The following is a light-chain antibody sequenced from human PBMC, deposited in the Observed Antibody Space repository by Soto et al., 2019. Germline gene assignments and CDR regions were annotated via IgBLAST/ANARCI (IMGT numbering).Light chain of an antibody. V-gene: IGKV1-39*01. CDR3: QHSYDILWT. CDR1: QSISRN. Sequence: DIPMTQSPSSLSASVGDRVTITCRASQSISRNLNWYQQKPGKAPNLLIFGSSTLQTGVPSRFTGRGSGTDFTITASRLQPEDFAAHYCQHSYDILWTFGQGTNVEIK. CDR2: GSS. J-gene: IGKJ1*01.